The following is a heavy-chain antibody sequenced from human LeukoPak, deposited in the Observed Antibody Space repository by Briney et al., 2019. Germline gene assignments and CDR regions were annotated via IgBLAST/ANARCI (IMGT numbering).Heavy chain of an antibody. CDR3: ATGTVGTSAHVY. Sequence: PSETLSLTCTVSGASVGDYYWSWIRQAAGKGLEWIGRIYTSGSTNYNPSLKSRVTISIDKSRNQFSLKLNSVTAADTAVYYCATGTVGTSAHVYWGQGTLVTVSS. CDR1: GASVGDYY. D-gene: IGHD1-26*01. J-gene: IGHJ4*02. CDR2: IYTSGST. V-gene: IGHV4-4*07.